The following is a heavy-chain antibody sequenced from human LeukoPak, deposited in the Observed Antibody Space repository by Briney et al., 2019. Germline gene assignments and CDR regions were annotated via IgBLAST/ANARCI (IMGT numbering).Heavy chain of an antibody. D-gene: IGHD3-22*01. J-gene: IGHJ4*02. CDR3: ARDTYYYDSSGYYYPYYFDY. V-gene: IGHV4-30-4*01. CDR1: GGSISSYY. Sequence: SETLSLTCTVSGGSISSYYWSWIRQPPGKGLEWIGYIYYSGNTYYNPSLKSRVTISVDTSKNQFSLKLSSVTAADTAVYYCARDTYYYDSSGYYYPYYFDYWGQGTLVTVSS. CDR2: IYYSGNT.